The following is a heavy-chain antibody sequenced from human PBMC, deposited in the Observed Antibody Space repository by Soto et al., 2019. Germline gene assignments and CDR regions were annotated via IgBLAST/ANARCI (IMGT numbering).Heavy chain of an antibody. CDR1: GFSFSNAW. V-gene: IGHV3-15*01. J-gene: IGHJ6*02. Sequence: GGSLRLSCAASGFSFSNAWMSWVRQAPGKGLEWVGRIKSKTDGERTDYAAPVKGRFTISRDDSKSTVYLQMNSLRAEDTAVYYCARGLGGTYYYGSGIIGDYYGMDVWGQGTTVTVYS. D-gene: IGHD3-10*01. CDR3: ARGLGGTYYYGSGIIGDYYGMDV. CDR2: IKSKTDGERT.